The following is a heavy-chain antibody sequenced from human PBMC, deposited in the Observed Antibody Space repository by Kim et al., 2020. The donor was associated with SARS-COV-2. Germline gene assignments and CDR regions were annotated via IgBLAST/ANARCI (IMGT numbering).Heavy chain of an antibody. V-gene: IGHV5-51*01. CDR3: ARHHSYYDILTSTEIDY. CDR1: GYSFTSYW. Sequence: GESLKISCKGSGYSFTSYWIGWVRQMPGKGLEWMGIIYPGDSDTRYSPSFQGQVTISADKSISTAYLQWSSLKASDTAMYYCARHHSYYDILTSTEIDYWGQGTLFTVSS. D-gene: IGHD3-9*01. J-gene: IGHJ4*02. CDR2: IYPGDSDT.